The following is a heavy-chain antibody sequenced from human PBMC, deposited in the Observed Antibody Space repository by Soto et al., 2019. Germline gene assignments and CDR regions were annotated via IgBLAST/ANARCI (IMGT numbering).Heavy chain of an antibody. D-gene: IGHD3-22*01. CDR2: ISGSGGST. V-gene: IGHV3-23*01. J-gene: IGHJ4*02. CDR3: AKNGANYYDSSGYLDY. CDR1: GFTFSSYA. Sequence: GGSLRLSCAASGFTFSSYAMSWVRQAPGKGLEWVSAISGSGGSTYYADSVKGRFTISRDNSKNTLYLQMNSLRAEDTAVYYCAKNGANYYDSSGYLDYWGQGTLVTVSS.